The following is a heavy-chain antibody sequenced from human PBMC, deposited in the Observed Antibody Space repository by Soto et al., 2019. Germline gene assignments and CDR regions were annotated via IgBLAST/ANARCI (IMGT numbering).Heavy chain of an antibody. CDR3: ASGYRQSGYSSSWVFAY. CDR2: MYYSGST. V-gene: IGHV4-31*03. J-gene: IGHJ4*02. D-gene: IGHD6-13*01. CDR1: GCSIHSGGYY. Sequence: QLQLRESGQGLVKPSQNLSITCTVSGCSIHSGGYYWHCIRQHPGKRLEWIGYMYYSGSTYYNPFLTRSVIISADTYETHFSLKLSSVTAADTAVDFCASGYRQSGYSSSWVFAYWGQGTMVNVSS.